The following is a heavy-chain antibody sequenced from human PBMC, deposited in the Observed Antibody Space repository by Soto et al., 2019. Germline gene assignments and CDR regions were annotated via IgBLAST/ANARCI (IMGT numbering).Heavy chain of an antibody. J-gene: IGHJ3*02. D-gene: IGHD6-6*01. CDR1: GGSISSYY. CDR3: ARLKFRIAARPELSAFDI. CDR2: IYYSGST. Sequence: QVQLQESGPGLVKPSETLSLTCTVSGGSISSYYWSWIRQPPGKGLEWIGYIYYSGSTNYNPSLKRRVQISLAASRSEFSLKLRSVNAADTAVYYCARLKFRIAARPELSAFDIWGQGTMVTVSS. V-gene: IGHV4-59*08.